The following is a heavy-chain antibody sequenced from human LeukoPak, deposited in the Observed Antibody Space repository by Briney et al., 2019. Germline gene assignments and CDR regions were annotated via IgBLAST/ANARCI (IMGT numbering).Heavy chain of an antibody. D-gene: IGHD3-22*01. Sequence: SETLSLTCAVYGGSFSGFFWTWIRQPPGKGLEWIGEINHSGSTNYNPSLKSRVTISVDTSKNQFSLKLSSVTAADTAVYYCARAVYYYDSSGPRKAFDIWGQGTMVTVSS. J-gene: IGHJ3*02. CDR2: INHSGST. V-gene: IGHV4-34*01. CDR3: ARAVYYYDSSGPRKAFDI. CDR1: GGSFSGFF.